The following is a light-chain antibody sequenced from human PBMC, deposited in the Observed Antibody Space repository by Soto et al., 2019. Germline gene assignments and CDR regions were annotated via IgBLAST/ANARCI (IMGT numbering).Light chain of an antibody. Sequence: DIQLTQSPSFLSASLGDRVTITCRASQGISRYLAWYQQKPGRAPKLLIYAASTLQSEVPSSFSGSGSGTEFTLTTGGLKLENFESFYCKKFNSYPRTFGRGPTVDIK. CDR2: AAS. CDR1: QGISRY. J-gene: IGKJ1*01. CDR3: KKFNSYPRT. V-gene: IGKV1-9*01.